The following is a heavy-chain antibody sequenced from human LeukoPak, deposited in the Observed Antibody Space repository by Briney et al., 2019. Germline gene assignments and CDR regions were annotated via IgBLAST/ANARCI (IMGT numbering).Heavy chain of an antibody. J-gene: IGHJ4*02. Sequence: GGSLRLSCAASGFIFSSYWMSWVRQAPGKGLEWVANIKQDGSEKYYVDSVKGRFTVSRDNAKNSLYLQMNSLRAEDTAVYYCAKLLVGATTGWYFDYWGQGTLVTVSS. D-gene: IGHD1-26*01. V-gene: IGHV3-7*02. CDR2: IKQDGSEK. CDR3: AKLLVGATTGWYFDY. CDR1: GFIFSSYW.